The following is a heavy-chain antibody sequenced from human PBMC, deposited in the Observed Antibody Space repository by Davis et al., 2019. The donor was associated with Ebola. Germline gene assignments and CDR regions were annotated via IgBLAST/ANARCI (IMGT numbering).Heavy chain of an antibody. V-gene: IGHV6-1*01. D-gene: IGHD5-12*01. J-gene: IGHJ6*04. CDR2: TYYKSKWYN. CDR1: GDSVSSAG. CDR3: ARGWLRSGLNV. Sequence: PSETLSLTCAISGDSVSSAGWNWIRQSPSRGLEWLGRTYYKSKWYNDYAVSVKSRITINPDTSKNQFSLHLNPVTPEDTAVYYCARGWLRSGLNVWGKGAAVTVSS.